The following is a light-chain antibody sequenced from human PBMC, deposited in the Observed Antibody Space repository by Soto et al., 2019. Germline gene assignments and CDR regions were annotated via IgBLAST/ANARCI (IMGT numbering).Light chain of an antibody. CDR1: QSVSNN. CDR2: GAS. CDR3: QQCNNWPLT. V-gene: IGKV3-15*01. Sequence: EIVMTQSPATLSVSPGERVTLSCRASQSVSNNLAWFQQKPGQAPRLLIYGASTRATGIPARFSGSGSGTEFTLNISSLQTEDFAVYYCQQCNNWPLTFGQGTKVEIK. J-gene: IGKJ1*01.